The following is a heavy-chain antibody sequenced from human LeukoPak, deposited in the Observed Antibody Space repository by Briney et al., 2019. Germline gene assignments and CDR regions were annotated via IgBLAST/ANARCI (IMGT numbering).Heavy chain of an antibody. CDR1: GGSFSGYY. CDR3: ARAPMEYYDFWSGDSTWYFDY. Sequence: SETLSLTCAAYGGSFSGYYWSWIRQPPGKGLEWIGEINHSGNTKYNPSLKSRLTISVDTSKNQFSLKLNSVTAADTAVYYCARAPMEYYDFWSGDSTWYFDYWGQGTRVTVSS. J-gene: IGHJ4*02. D-gene: IGHD3-3*01. V-gene: IGHV4-34*01. CDR2: INHSGNT.